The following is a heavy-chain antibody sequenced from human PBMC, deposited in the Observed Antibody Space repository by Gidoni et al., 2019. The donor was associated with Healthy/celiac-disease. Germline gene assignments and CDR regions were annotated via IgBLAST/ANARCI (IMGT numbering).Heavy chain of an antibody. CDR3: AKFLQTSEKFAPP. V-gene: IGHV3-23*01. CDR1: GFTFSSYA. Sequence: EVQLLESGGGLVQPGGSLRLSCAASGFTFSSYAIGWVRQAPGKGLEWFSDISGSGGSTYYADAVKGRFTISRDNSKNTLYLQMNSLRAEDTAVYYCAKFLQTSEKFAPPWGQGTLVTVSS. CDR2: ISGSGGST. J-gene: IGHJ5*02.